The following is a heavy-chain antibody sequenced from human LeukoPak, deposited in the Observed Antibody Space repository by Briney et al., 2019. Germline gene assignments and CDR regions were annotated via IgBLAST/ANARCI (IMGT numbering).Heavy chain of an antibody. V-gene: IGHV3-48*02. D-gene: IGHD3-9*01. CDR1: GFTFSSYS. CDR3: AGLNPGYYDILTGYYEFDY. J-gene: IGHJ4*02. CDR2: ISSSSSTI. Sequence: GGSLRLSCAASGFTFSSYSMNWVRQAPGKGLEWVSYISSSSSTIYYADSVKGRFTISRDNAKNSLYLQMNSLRDEDTAVYYCAGLNPGYYDILTGYYEFDYWGQGTLVTVSS.